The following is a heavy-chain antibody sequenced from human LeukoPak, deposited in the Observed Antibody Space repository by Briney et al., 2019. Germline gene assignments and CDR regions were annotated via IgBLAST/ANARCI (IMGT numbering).Heavy chain of an antibody. CDR3: ARGLSKLGWLRYPLDY. Sequence: SETLSRTCAVSGGSISSSNWWSWVRQPPGKGLEWIGEIYHSGSTNYNPSLKSRVTISVDTSKNQFSLKLSSVTAADTAVYYCARGLSKLGWLRYPLDYWGQGTLVTVSS. CDR2: IYHSGST. V-gene: IGHV4-4*02. CDR1: GGSISSSNW. D-gene: IGHD5-12*01. J-gene: IGHJ4*02.